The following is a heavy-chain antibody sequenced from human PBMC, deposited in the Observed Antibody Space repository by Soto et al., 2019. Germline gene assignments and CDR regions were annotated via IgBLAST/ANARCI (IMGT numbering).Heavy chain of an antibody. CDR2: INPSGGST. CDR1: GYTFTSYY. D-gene: IGHD3-3*01. Sequence: ASVKVSCKASGYTFTSYYMHWVRQAPGQGLEWMGIINPSGGSTSYAQKFQGRVTMTRDTSTSTVYMELSSLRSEDTAVYYCARMYYDFWSGYYNWFDPWGQGTLVTVSS. V-gene: IGHV1-46*03. CDR3: ARMYYDFWSGYYNWFDP. J-gene: IGHJ5*02.